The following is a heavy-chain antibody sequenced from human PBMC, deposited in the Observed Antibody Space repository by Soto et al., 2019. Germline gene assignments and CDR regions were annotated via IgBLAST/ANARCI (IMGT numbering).Heavy chain of an antibody. CDR2: IFHSGST. Sequence: TETLSLTCGVSGYSISSGYYWGWIRQPPGKGLEWIASIFHSGSTYYNPSLKSRVTISVDTSKNQFSLKLSSVTAADTAVYYCARGLQYGANSGYWRKVPLITVSS. V-gene: IGHV4-38-2*01. J-gene: IGHJ4*02. D-gene: IGHD2-8*01. CDR1: GYSISSGYY. CDR3: ARGLQYGANSGY.